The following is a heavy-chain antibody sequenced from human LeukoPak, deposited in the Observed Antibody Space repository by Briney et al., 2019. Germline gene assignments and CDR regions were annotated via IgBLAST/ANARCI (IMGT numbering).Heavy chain of an antibody. CDR1: GFTFSDYY. CDR2: ISSSGSTI. CDR3: ARDMRHYYDSSGYSVN. V-gene: IGHV3-11*01. Sequence: PGGSLRLSCAASGFTFSDYYMSWIRQAPGKGLEWVSYISSSGSTIYYADSVKGRFTISRDNAKNSLYLQMNSLRAEDTAVYYCARDMRHYYDSSGYSVNWGQGTLVTVSS. D-gene: IGHD3-22*01. J-gene: IGHJ4*02.